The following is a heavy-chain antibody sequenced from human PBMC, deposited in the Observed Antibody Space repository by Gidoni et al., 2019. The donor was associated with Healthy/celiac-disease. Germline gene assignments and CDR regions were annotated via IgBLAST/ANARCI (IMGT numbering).Heavy chain of an antibody. V-gene: IGHV3-23*01. CDR1: GLTVSTYA. D-gene: IGHD5-18*01. Sequence: EVQLLESGGGLVQTGGSLRRSCAAAGLTVSTYAIIWVRQDPGKGLEWVSAILGSGGSTYSSASVKGRFTISRDNSKNTLYLQMNSLRAEDTAVYYCAQRKKVDTAMVTVPPYYFDYWGQGTLVTVSS. CDR3: AQRKKVDTAMVTVPPYYFDY. J-gene: IGHJ4*02. CDR2: ILGSGGST.